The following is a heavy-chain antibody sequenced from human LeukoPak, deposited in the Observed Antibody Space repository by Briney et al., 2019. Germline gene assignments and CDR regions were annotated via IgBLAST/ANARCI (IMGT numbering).Heavy chain of an antibody. V-gene: IGHV3-9*01. CDR1: GFTFDDYA. CDR3: ARDSQTTVTAFDL. Sequence: PGRSLRLSCAASGFTFDDYAMHWVRQAPGEGLEWVSGISWNSGSIGYADSVKGRFTISRDNAKNSLYLQMNSLRAEDTAVYYCARDSQTTVTAFDLWGQGTMVTVSS. J-gene: IGHJ3*01. CDR2: ISWNSGSI. D-gene: IGHD4-11*01.